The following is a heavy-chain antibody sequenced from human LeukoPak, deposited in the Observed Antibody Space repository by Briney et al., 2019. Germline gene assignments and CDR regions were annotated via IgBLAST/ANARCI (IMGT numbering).Heavy chain of an antibody. CDR1: GYTFTGYY. Sequence: ASVKVSCKASGYTFTGYYMNWVRQAPGQGLEWMGWINPNSGGTNYAQKFQGRVTMTRDTSISTAYMDLSRLRSDDTAVYYCARDYALRPYYYDSSGYPIGLDYWGQGTLVTVSS. D-gene: IGHD3-22*01. J-gene: IGHJ4*02. CDR2: INPNSGGT. CDR3: ARDYALRPYYYDSSGYPIGLDY. V-gene: IGHV1-2*02.